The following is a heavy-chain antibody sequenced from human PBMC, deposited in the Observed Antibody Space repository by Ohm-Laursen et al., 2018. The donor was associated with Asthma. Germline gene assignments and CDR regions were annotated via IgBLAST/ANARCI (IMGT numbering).Heavy chain of an antibody. V-gene: IGHV3-30-3*01. D-gene: IGHD3-3*01. J-gene: IGHJ4*02. CDR2: GGSYYDGGLK. Sequence: SLRLSCAASGFTFRSYAMHWVRQAPGKGLEWVAVGGSYYDGGLKYYADSVNGRFTVSRDDSKNTLYLQMNSLRPDDTAVYYCARDVMEWYLPAFDFWRQGTLVTVSS. CDR1: GFTFRSYA. CDR3: ARDVMEWYLPAFDF.